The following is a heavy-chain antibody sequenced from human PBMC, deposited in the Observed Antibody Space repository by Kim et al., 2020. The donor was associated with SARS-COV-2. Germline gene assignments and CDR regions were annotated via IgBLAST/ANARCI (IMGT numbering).Heavy chain of an antibody. J-gene: IGHJ5*02. CDR3: ARDLGIVGDTAGWFDP. V-gene: IGHV1-2*02. Sequence: ASVKVSCKAXGYTFTGYYMHWVRQAPGQGLEWMGWINPNSGGTNYAQKFQGRVTMTRDTSISTAYMELSRLRSDDTAVYYCARDLGIVGDTAGWFDPWGQGTLVTVSS. CDR2: INPNSGGT. CDR1: GYTFTGYY. D-gene: IGHD1-26*01.